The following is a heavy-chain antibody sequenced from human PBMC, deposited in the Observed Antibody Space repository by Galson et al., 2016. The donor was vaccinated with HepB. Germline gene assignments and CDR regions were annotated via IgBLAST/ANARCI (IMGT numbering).Heavy chain of an antibody. V-gene: IGHV3-53*01. Sequence: SLRLSCAASGFTVSNNYMTWVRQAPGKGLEWVSDIVAGGNTYYADSVKGRFTISREISTNTLYLEMNSLRAADTAIYYCGGHGGNAAWGQGTLVTVSS. CDR1: GFTVSNNY. CDR2: IVAGGNT. D-gene: IGHD4-23*01. CDR3: GGHGGNAA. J-gene: IGHJ4*02.